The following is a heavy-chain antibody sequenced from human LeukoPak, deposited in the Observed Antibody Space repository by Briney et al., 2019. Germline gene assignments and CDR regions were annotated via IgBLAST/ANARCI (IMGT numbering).Heavy chain of an antibody. V-gene: IGHV3-23*01. Sequence: GGSLRLSCAASGFTISTYGMSWVRQAPGKGLEWVSSISGGTTYYADSVKGRFTISRDTSKNTVYLQMNSQRAEDTAVYYCAKSVYHSGNYWGQGTLVTVSS. D-gene: IGHD3-10*01. CDR1: GFTISTYG. CDR2: ISGGTT. CDR3: AKSVYHSGNY. J-gene: IGHJ4*02.